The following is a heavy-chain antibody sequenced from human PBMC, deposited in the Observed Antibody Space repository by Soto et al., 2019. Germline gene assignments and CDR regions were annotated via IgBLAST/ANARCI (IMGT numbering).Heavy chain of an antibody. J-gene: IGHJ4*02. CDR1: GGSFSGYY. CDR2: INHSGST. D-gene: IGHD6-19*01. Sequence: SETLSLTCAVYGGSFSGYYWSWIRQPPGKGLEWIGEINHSGSTNYNPSLKSRVTISVDTSKNQFSLKLSSVTAADTAVYYCARSRGRLSYSSGWQFLDYWGQGTLVTVSS. CDR3: ARSRGRLSYSSGWQFLDY. V-gene: IGHV4-34*01.